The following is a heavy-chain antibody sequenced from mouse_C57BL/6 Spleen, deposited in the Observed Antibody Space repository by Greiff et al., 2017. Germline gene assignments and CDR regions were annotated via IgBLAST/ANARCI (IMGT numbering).Heavy chain of an antibody. CDR3: ARRWDYYGSSRGYFDV. CDR1: GFSLSTSGMG. J-gene: IGHJ1*03. D-gene: IGHD1-1*01. CDR2: IYWDDDK. Sequence: QVTLKESGPGILQSSQTLSLTCSFSGFSLSTSGMGVSWIRQPSGKGLEWLAHIYWDDDKRYNPSLKSRLTISKDTSRNQVFLKITSVDTADTATYYCARRWDYYGSSRGYFDVWGTGTTVTVSS. V-gene: IGHV8-12*01.